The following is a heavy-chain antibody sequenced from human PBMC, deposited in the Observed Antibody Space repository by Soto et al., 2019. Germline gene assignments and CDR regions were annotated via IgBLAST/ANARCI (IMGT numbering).Heavy chain of an antibody. Sequence: GESLKISCKGSGYSFTSYWIGWVRQMPGKGLEWMGIIYPGDSDTRYSPSFQGQVTISADKSISTAYLQWSSLKASDTAMYYCARPITGYSSSWYLPRGAFDIWGQGTMVTVSS. CDR3: ARPITGYSSSWYLPRGAFDI. D-gene: IGHD6-13*01. CDR2: IYPGDSDT. J-gene: IGHJ3*02. CDR1: GYSFTSYW. V-gene: IGHV5-51*01.